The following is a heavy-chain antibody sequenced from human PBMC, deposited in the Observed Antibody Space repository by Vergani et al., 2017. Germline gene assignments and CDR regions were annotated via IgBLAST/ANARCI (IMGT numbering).Heavy chain of an antibody. V-gene: IGHV3-15*01. Sequence: EVQLVESGGGLVQPGGSLRLSCAASGFTFSNAWMSWVRQAPGKGLEWVGRIKSKTDGGTTDYAAPVKGRFTISRDDSKNTLYLQMNSLKTEDTAVYYCSRYYDFWSGYRFNYMDVWGKGTTVTVSS. CDR1: GFTFSNAW. D-gene: IGHD3-3*01. CDR2: IKSKTDGGTT. CDR3: SRYYDFWSGYRFNYMDV. J-gene: IGHJ6*03.